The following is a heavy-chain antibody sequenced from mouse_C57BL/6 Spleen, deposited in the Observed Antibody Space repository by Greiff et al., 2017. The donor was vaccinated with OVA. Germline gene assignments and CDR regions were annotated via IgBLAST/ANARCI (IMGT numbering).Heavy chain of an antibody. D-gene: IGHD1-1*01. Sequence: QVQLQQPGAELVRPGSSVKLSCKASGYTFTSYWMHWVKQRPIQGLEWIGNIDPSDSETHYNQKFKDKATLTVDKSSSTAYMQLSSLTSEDSAVYDCARTDYGSSYWYFDVWGTGTTVTVSS. J-gene: IGHJ1*03. CDR1: GYTFTSYW. V-gene: IGHV1-52*01. CDR2: IDPSDSET. CDR3: ARTDYGSSYWYFDV.